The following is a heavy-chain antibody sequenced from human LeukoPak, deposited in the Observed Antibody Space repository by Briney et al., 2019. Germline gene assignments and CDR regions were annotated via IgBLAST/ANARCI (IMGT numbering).Heavy chain of an antibody. V-gene: IGHV3-30*02. CDR1: AFTFSSCG. CDR3: AKDRCSNGIGCYYYYMEV. D-gene: IGHD2-8*01. J-gene: IGHJ6*03. Sequence: GGSLRLSCAASAFTFSSCGMHWVRQAPGKGLEWVAYIQYDRTNEQYAHSVKGRFRISRDNSNNILYLQMNSLRTEDTAVYYCAKDRCSNGIGCYYYYMEVWGKGTTVTISS. CDR2: IQYDRTNE.